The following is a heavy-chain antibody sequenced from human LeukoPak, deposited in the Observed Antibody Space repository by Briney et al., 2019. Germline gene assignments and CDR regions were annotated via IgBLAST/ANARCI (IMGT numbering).Heavy chain of an antibody. Sequence: GGSLRLSCAASGFTFSSYSMNWVRQAPGKGLEWVSSISSSSSYIYYADSVKGRFTISRDNAKNSLYLQMNSLRAEDTAVYYCAELGTTMIGGVWGKGTTVTISS. V-gene: IGHV3-21*01. CDR2: ISSSSSYI. CDR3: AELGTTMIGGV. D-gene: IGHD3-10*02. CDR1: GFTFSSYS. J-gene: IGHJ6*04.